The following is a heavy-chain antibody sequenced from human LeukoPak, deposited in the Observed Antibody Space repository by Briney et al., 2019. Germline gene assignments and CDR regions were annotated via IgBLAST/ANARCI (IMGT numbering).Heavy chain of an antibody. CDR3: GKARSGGSWAFDI. Sequence: GGSLRLCCVASGFPFSSSWMTWVRQAPGKGLEWVASIREDGSQKTAVDSVRGRFTISRDNAKNSVYLQMDSLRAEDTAVYYCGKARSGGSWAFDIWGQGTMVTVSS. D-gene: IGHD1-26*01. V-gene: IGHV3-7*01. CDR1: GFPFSSSW. CDR2: IREDGSQK. J-gene: IGHJ3*02.